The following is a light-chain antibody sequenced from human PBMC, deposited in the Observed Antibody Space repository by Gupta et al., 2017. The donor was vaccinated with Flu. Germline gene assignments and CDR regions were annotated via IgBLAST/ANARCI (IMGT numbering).Light chain of an antibody. CDR2: EVS. Sequence: SALTQPASVSGSPGQSLTISCTGSSSDIGGYDFVSWYPPYPGQVPKLMIYEVSKRTAGAAGRFSGTEAGNTASLTISALAGDDDADYYYTSYTSSSNVVFGGGTKLTVL. CDR1: SSDIGGYDF. V-gene: IGLV2-14*01. J-gene: IGLJ2*01. CDR3: TSYTSSSNVV.